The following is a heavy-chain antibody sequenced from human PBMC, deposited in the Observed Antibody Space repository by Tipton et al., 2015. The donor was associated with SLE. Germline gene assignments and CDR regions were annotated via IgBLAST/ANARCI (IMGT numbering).Heavy chain of an antibody. D-gene: IGHD3-22*01. CDR2: ISYDGNNK. J-gene: IGHJ4*02. Sequence: QVQLVQSGGGVVQPGRSLRLSCAASGFTFSSYAMHWVRQAPGKGLEWVAVISYDGNNKYYADSVKGRFTISRDNSKNTLYLQMNSLRAEDTAVYYCARGSGSITMIVVVITPFDYWGQGTLVTVSS. V-gene: IGHV3-30*04. CDR3: ARGSGSITMIVVVITPFDY. CDR1: GFTFSSYA.